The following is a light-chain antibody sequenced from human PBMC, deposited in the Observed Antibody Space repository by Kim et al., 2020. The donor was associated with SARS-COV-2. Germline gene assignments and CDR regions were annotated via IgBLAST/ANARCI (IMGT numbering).Light chain of an antibody. V-gene: IGLV3-1*01. CDR2: QDS. CDR1: KLGDKY. Sequence: VSPRQPASITCSGDKLGDKYACWYQQKPGQSPVLVIYQDSKRPSGIPERFSGSNSGNTATLTISGTQAMDEADYYCQAWDSSTARFGGGTQLTVL. J-gene: IGLJ2*01. CDR3: QAWDSSTAR.